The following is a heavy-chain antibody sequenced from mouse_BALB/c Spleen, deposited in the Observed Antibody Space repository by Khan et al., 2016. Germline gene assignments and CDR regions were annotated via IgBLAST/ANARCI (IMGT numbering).Heavy chain of an antibody. Sequence: EVQLQESGPGLVKPSQYLSHTCSFTGYSITSGYYWNWIRQFPGNKLEWMGFISYDGSNNYNPSPKNRISTTRDTSKNQFFLKLNSVTAEDTATYFCARGLPPDYWDQGTTLTVSS. CDR2: ISYDGSN. V-gene: IGHV3-6*02. CDR3: ARGLPPDY. CDR1: GYSITSGYY. J-gene: IGHJ2*01. D-gene: IGHD2-13*01.